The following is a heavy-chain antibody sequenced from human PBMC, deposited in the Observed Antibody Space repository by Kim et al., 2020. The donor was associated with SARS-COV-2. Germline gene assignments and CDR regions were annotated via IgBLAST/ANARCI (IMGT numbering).Heavy chain of an antibody. CDR3: ARDYYDYVWGSYRQYYFDY. Sequence: SETLSLTCAVSGGSISSSNWWSWVRQPPGKGLEWIGEIYHSGSTNYNPSLKSRVTISVDKSKNQFSLKLSSVTAADTAVYYCARDYYDYVWGSYRQYYFDYWGQGTLLTVSS. CDR1: GGSISSSNW. CDR2: IYHSGST. J-gene: IGHJ4*02. V-gene: IGHV4-4*02. D-gene: IGHD3-16*02.